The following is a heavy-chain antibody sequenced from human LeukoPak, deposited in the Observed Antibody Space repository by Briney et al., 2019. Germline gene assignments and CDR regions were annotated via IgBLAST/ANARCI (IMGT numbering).Heavy chain of an antibody. CDR2: IYYSGST. CDR3: ARHPSNTYYDILTGSGYFDY. D-gene: IGHD3-9*01. CDR1: GGSISSYY. J-gene: IGHJ4*02. Sequence: SETLSLTSTVSGGSISSYYWGWIRQPPGKGLEWIGSIYYSGSTYYNPSLKSRATVSVDTSKNQFSLKLSSVTAADTAVYYCARHPSNTYYDILTGSGYFDYWGQGTLVTVSS. V-gene: IGHV4-39*01.